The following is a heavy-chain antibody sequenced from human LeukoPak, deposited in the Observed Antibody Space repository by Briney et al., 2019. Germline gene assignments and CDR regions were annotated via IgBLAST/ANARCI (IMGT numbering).Heavy chain of an antibody. Sequence: GGSLRLSCAASGFTFSSYGMHWVRQAPGKGLEWVAVISYHGSNKYYADSVKGRFTISRDNSKNTLYLQMNSLRAEDTAVYYCAREDIAVAGTYFDPWGQGTLVTVSS. D-gene: IGHD6-19*01. CDR2: ISYHGSNK. CDR3: AREDIAVAGTYFDP. V-gene: IGHV3-30*19. CDR1: GFTFSSYG. J-gene: IGHJ5*02.